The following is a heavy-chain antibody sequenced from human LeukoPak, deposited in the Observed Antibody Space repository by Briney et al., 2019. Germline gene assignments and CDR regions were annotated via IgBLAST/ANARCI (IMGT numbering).Heavy chain of an antibody. CDR1: GFTFSTYW. CDR2: INQDGREK. D-gene: IGHD3-16*01. J-gene: IGHJ4*02. V-gene: IGHV3-7*01. Sequence: GGSLRLSCAASGFTFSTYWMSWVRQAPGKGLEWVANINQDGREKYYADSVKGRFTISRDSGKNSLYLQMNSLGAEDTAVYYCARGGKLHPQSPYWGQGTLVTVSS. CDR3: ARGGKLHPQSPY.